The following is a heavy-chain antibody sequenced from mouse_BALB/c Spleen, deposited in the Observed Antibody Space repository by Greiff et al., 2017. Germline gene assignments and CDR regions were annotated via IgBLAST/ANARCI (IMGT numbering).Heavy chain of an antibody. D-gene: IGHD1-1*01. CDR3: ARWDYGSSSYYFDY. J-gene: IGHJ2*01. CDR2: ISSGSST. V-gene: IGHV5-6-5*01. CDR1: GFTFSSYA. Sequence: EVMLVESGGGLVKPGGSLKLSCAASGFTFSSYAMSWVRQTPEKRLVWVASISSGSSTYNPDSVKGRFTISRDNARNILYLQMSSLRSEETAMYYCARWDYGSSSYYFDYWGQGTTLTVSS.